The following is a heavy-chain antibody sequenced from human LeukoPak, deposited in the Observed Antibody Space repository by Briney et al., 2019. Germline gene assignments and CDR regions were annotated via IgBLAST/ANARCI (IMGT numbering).Heavy chain of an antibody. CDR2: IYYSGDT. Sequence: SETLSLTCTVSGGSISSYYWSWIRQSPGGGLEWIGYIYYSGDTAYNPSLRSRVTLSVDTSKNQFSLQLRSVTTADTAVYYCVRGPYGASISKWFDPWGQGTQVIVSP. D-gene: IGHD4/OR15-4a*01. J-gene: IGHJ5*02. V-gene: IGHV4-59*01. CDR3: VRGPYGASISKWFDP. CDR1: GGSISSYY.